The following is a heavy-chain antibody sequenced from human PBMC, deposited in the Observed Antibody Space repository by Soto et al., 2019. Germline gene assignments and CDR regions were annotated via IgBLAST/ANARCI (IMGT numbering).Heavy chain of an antibody. CDR2: MNPNSGNT. CDR1: GYTFTSYD. Sequence: ASVKVSCKASGYTFTSYDINWVRQATGQGLEWMGWMNPNSGNTGYAQKFQGRVTMTRNTSISTAYMELSSLRSEDTAVYYCARGVITMVRGVIITGSWFDPWGQGTLVTVSS. J-gene: IGHJ5*02. V-gene: IGHV1-8*01. D-gene: IGHD3-10*01. CDR3: ARGVITMVRGVIITGSWFDP.